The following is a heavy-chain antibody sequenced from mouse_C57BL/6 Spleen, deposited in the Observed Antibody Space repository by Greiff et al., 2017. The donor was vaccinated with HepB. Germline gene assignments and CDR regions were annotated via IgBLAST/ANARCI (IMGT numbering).Heavy chain of an antibody. J-gene: IGHJ2*01. D-gene: IGHD1-1*01. CDR1: GYTFTSYW. Sequence: VQLQQSGAELVKAGASVKMSCKASGYTFTSYWMHWVKQRLGQGLEWFAETNPTNGRTYYNEKFKSKATLTVDKSSSTAYMLLSGPTFEDSAVCDCARIKKIVATYFDYWGQGTTLTVSS. CDR3: ARIKKIVATYFDY. V-gene: IGHV1S81*02. CDR2: TNPTNGRT.